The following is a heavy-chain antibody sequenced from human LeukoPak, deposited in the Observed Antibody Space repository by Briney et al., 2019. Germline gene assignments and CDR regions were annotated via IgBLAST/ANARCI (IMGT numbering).Heavy chain of an antibody. Sequence: GGSLRLSCAASGFTFSSYEMNWVRQAPGKGLEWVAVIWYDGSNKYYADSVKGRFTISRDNSKNTLYLQMNSLRAEDTAVYYCAKTVTPYSNWFDPWGQGTLVTVSS. CDR1: GFTFSSYE. CDR2: IWYDGSNK. V-gene: IGHV3-33*06. CDR3: AKTVTPYSNWFDP. J-gene: IGHJ5*02. D-gene: IGHD4-11*01.